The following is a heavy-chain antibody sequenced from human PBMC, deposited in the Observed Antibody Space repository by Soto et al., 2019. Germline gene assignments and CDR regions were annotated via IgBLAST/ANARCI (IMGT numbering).Heavy chain of an antibody. CDR1: GGAISSGGYY. CDR3: ARCTIFGVVIINAFDI. CDR2: IYYSGST. Sequence: SETPSLTCTVSGGAISSGGYYWSGIRHHPGKGLEWIGYIYYSGSTYYNPSLKSRVTISVDTSKNQFSLKLSSVTAADTAVYYCARCTIFGVVIINAFDIWGKGIMVTVSS. J-gene: IGHJ3*02. D-gene: IGHD3-3*01. V-gene: IGHV4-31*03.